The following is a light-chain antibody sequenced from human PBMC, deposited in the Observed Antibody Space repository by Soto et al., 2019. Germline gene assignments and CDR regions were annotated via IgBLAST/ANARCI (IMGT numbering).Light chain of an antibody. CDR1: QSISDT. J-gene: IGKJ1*01. V-gene: IGKV3-15*01. CDR2: SAS. CDR3: QQYNNWRT. Sequence: EILITQSPATLSVSPGGRATLSCRASQSISDTLAWYQQKPGQAPRLLIYSASRGATGFPARLSGSGSGTDFTLTIRSLQSEDFAVYYCQQYNNWRTFGQGTKVDIK.